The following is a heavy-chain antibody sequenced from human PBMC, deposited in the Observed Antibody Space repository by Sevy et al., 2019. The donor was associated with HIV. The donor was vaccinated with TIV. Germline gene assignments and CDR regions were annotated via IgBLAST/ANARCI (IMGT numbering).Heavy chain of an antibody. D-gene: IGHD3-16*01. CDR1: GFTVSNSY. V-gene: IGHV3-53*01. J-gene: IGHJ4*02. CDR3: ARDLGATPGN. Sequence: GGSLRLSCAASGFTVSNSYMSWVRRAPGKGLEWVSVIYGGGSTYDADSVKGRFTISRDNSKNTLYLQMNSLRAEDMAIYYCARDLGATPGNWGQGTLVTVSS. CDR2: IYGGGST.